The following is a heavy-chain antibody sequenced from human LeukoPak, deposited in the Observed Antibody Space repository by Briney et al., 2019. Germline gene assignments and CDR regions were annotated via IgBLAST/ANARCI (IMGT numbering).Heavy chain of an antibody. J-gene: IGHJ4*02. CDR2: IYYSGST. D-gene: IGHD5-24*01. Sequence: SETLSLTCTVSGGSISSYYWSWIRQPPGKGLEWIGCIYYSGSTDYNPSLKSRVTISVDTSKNQFSLKLSSVTAADTAVYYCARGPNYPSPSPFDYWGQGTLVTVSS. CDR3: ARGPNYPSPSPFDY. CDR1: GGSISSYY. V-gene: IGHV4-59*08.